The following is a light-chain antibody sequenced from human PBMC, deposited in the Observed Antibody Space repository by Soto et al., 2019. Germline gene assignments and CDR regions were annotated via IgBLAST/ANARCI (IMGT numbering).Light chain of an antibody. CDR2: AAS. V-gene: IGKV1-27*01. J-gene: IGKJ1*01. CDR1: QGISSA. Sequence: IQLTQSPSSLSASVGDSVTITCRASQGISSALAWYQQKPGKVPKLLIYAASTLQSGVPSRFSGSGSGTDFTLTISSLQPEDVATYYCQKYNSAPQTFGQGTKV. CDR3: QKYNSAPQT.